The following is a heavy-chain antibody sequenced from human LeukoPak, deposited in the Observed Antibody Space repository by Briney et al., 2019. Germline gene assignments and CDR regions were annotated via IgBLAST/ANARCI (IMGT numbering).Heavy chain of an antibody. CDR3: ARVPPDYGGNSDYYGMDV. CDR1: DGSINSYS. Sequence: SETLSLTCTVSDGSINSYSWSWIRQPAGKGLEWIGRIYTSGSTNYNPSLKSRVTMSVDTSKNQFSLKLSSVTAADTAVYYCARVPPDYGGNSDYYGMDVWGQGTTVTVSS. CDR2: IYTSGST. J-gene: IGHJ6*02. V-gene: IGHV4-4*07. D-gene: IGHD4-23*01.